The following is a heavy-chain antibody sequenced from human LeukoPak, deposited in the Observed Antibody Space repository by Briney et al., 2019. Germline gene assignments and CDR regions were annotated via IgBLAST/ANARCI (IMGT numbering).Heavy chain of an antibody. Sequence: SETLSLTCTVSGGSISSYYWSWIRQPPGKGLEWIGYIYYSGSTYYNPSLRSRVTISVDTSKNQFSLRLSSVTAADTAVYYCARSPYAYYFDYWGQGTLVTVSS. D-gene: IGHD3-16*01. V-gene: IGHV4-59*01. J-gene: IGHJ4*02. CDR3: ARSPYAYYFDY. CDR1: GGSISSYY. CDR2: IYYSGST.